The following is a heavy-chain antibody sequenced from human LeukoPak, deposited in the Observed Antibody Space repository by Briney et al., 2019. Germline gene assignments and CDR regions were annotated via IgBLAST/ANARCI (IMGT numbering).Heavy chain of an antibody. CDR2: IYYSGST. V-gene: IGHV4-61*01. CDR3: ASVKMDYGAY. CDR1: GCSLSSGSYY. D-gene: IGHD4-17*01. Sequence: MASETLSLTCTVSGCSLSSGSYYWGLNRQPPGKGLEWIGYIYYSGSTNYNPSLKSRVTISVDTSKNQFSLKLSSVTAADTAVYYCASVKMDYGAYWGQGTLVTVSS. J-gene: IGHJ4*02.